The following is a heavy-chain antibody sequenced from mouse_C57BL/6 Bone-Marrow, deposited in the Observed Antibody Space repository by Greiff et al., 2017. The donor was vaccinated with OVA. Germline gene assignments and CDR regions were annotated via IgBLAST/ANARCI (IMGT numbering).Heavy chain of an antibody. Sequence: DVKLVESGPGLVKPSQSLSLTCSVTGYSITSGYYWNWIRQFPGNKLEWMGYISYDGSNNYNPSLKNRISITRDTSKNQFFLKLNSVTTEDTATYYCAYYGSGLYAMDYWGQGTSVTVSS. V-gene: IGHV3-6*01. CDR3: AYYGSGLYAMDY. CDR1: GYSITSGYY. J-gene: IGHJ4*01. CDR2: ISYDGSN. D-gene: IGHD1-1*01.